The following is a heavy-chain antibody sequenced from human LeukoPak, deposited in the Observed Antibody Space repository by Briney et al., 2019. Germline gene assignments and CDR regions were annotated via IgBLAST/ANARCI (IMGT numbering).Heavy chain of an antibody. D-gene: IGHD2-21*02. CDR3: ARDIVHCGGDCYPGRGFDY. V-gene: IGHV3-21*01. CDR1: GFTFSSYS. Sequence: VGSLRLSCAASGFTFSSYSMNWVRQAPGKGLEWVSYISSGSTYMYYADSLKGRFTISRDNAKSSLYLQMNSLRAEDTAMYYCARDIVHCGGDCYPGRGFDYWGQGTLVTVSS. J-gene: IGHJ4*02. CDR2: ISSGSTYM.